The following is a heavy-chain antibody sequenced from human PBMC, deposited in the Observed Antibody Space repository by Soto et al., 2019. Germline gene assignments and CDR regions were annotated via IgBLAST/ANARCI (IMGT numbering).Heavy chain of an antibody. J-gene: IGHJ4*02. V-gene: IGHV3-74*01. Sequence: PGGSLRLSCAASGFTFSMYWMHWVRQVPGKGPEWVSRINDDGSSTNYADSVKGRFTISRDNAKNTLYLQMNDLRAEDTAVYYCTRGQRSTSTGTGAFWGQGTLVTVYS. CDR3: TRGQRSTSTGTGAF. CDR2: INDDGSST. CDR1: GFTFSMYW. D-gene: IGHD1-1*01.